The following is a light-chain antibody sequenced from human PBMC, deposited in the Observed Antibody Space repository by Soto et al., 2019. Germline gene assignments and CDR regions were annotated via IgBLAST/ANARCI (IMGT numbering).Light chain of an antibody. Sequence: QSALTHPASVSGSPGQSITISCTGTSSDVGGYNYVSWYQQHPGKAPKLKIYEVSNRPSGVSNRFSGSKSGNTASLTISGLQTEDETDYYCSSYTSSSTRVFGGGTQLNVL. J-gene: IGLJ3*02. CDR3: SSYTSSSTRV. V-gene: IGLV2-14*01. CDR2: EVS. CDR1: SSDVGGYNY.